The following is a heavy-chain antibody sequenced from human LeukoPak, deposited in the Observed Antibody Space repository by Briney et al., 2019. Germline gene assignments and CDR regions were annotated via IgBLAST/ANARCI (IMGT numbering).Heavy chain of an antibody. V-gene: IGHV3-48*02. D-gene: IGHD5-18*01. Sequence: GGSLRLSCAASGLTFSTYSMNWVRQAPGKGLEWLSFISTGSSTIYYADSVKGRFTISRDNAKNSLYLQMNSLRDEDTAVYYCARVAEIQLWLRSAIDYWGQGTLVTVSS. CDR2: ISTGSSTI. CDR3: ARVAEIQLWLRSAIDY. J-gene: IGHJ4*02. CDR1: GLTFSTYS.